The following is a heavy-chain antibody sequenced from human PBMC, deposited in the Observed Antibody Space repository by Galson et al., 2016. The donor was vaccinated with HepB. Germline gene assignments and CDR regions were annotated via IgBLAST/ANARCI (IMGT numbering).Heavy chain of an antibody. V-gene: IGHV3-53*01. CDR2: IYSGGRT. CDR3: AAGNYVVVD. Sequence: SPRLSCAVSGFTINNNYMSWVRQAPGKGLEWVSLIYSGGRTDYADSVKGRFTISRDNSKNTLYLQMNSLRAEDTAVYYCAAGNYVVVDWGQGTLVTVSS. CDR1: GFTINNNY. J-gene: IGHJ4*02. D-gene: IGHD2-15*01.